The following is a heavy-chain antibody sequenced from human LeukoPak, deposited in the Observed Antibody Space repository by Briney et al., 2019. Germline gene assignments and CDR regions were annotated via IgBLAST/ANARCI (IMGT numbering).Heavy chain of an antibody. D-gene: IGHD2-15*01. CDR2: IKQDGSEK. J-gene: IGHJ4*02. Sequence: GGSLRLSCAASGFTFSSYWMSCVRQAPGEGLEWVANIKQDGSEKYYVDSVKGRFTISRDNAKNSLYLQMNSLRAEDTAVYYCARDAWGRGYCSGGSCYSPVYFDYWGQGTLVTVSS. CDR3: ARDAWGRGYCSGGSCYSPVYFDY. CDR1: GFTFSSYW. V-gene: IGHV3-7*01.